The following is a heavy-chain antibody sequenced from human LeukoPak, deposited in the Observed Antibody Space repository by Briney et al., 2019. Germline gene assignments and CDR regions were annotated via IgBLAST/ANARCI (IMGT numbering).Heavy chain of an antibody. V-gene: IGHV3-30*02. J-gene: IGHJ4*02. D-gene: IGHD6-19*01. Sequence: GGSLRLSCAASGFTFSNYGMHWVRQAPGKGLEWVAFIRYDESTKFYADSVKGRFTISRDNAKNSLYLQMNSLRAEDTAVYYCAKEKQWLDFDYWGQGTLVTVSS. CDR3: AKEKQWLDFDY. CDR1: GFTFSNYG. CDR2: IRYDESTK.